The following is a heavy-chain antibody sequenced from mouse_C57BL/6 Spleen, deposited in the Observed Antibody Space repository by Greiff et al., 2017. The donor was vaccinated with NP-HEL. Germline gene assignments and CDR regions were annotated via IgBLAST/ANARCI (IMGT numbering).Heavy chain of an antibody. V-gene: IGHV1-54*01. D-gene: IGHD2-1*01. J-gene: IGHJ4*01. CDR1: GYAFTNYL. Sequence: VQLQQSGAELVRPGTSVKVSCKASGYAFTNYLIEWVKQRPGQGLEWIGVINPGSGGTNYNEKFKGKATLTADKSSSTAYMQLSSLTSEDSAVYFCARGDGNYHYAMDYWGQGTSVTVSS. CDR2: INPGSGGT. CDR3: ARGDGNYHYAMDY.